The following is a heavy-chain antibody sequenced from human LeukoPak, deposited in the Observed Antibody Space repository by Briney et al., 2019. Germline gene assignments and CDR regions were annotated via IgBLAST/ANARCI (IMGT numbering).Heavy chain of an antibody. CDR3: ARSRRHDAFDI. CDR1: GGSISSYY. Sequence: SETLSLTCTVSGGSISSYYWSWIWQPPGKGLEWIGYIYYSGSTNYNPSLKSRVTISVDTSKNQFSLKLSSVTAADTAVYYCARSRRHDAFDIWGQGTMVTVSS. J-gene: IGHJ3*02. CDR2: IYYSGST. V-gene: IGHV4-59*01.